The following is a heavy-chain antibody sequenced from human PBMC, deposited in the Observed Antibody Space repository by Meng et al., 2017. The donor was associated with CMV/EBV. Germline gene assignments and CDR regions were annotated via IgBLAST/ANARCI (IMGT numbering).Heavy chain of an antibody. V-gene: IGHV4-34*01. CDR3: ARTYCSSTSCRYRNGGWFDP. CDR2: INHSGST. D-gene: IGHD2-2*01. Sequence: SETLSLTCAVYGGSFSGYYWSWIRQPPGKGLEWIGEINHSGSTNYNPSLKSRVTISVDTSKNQFSLKLSSVTAADTAVYYCARTYCSSTSCRYRNGGWFDPWGQGILVTVSS. J-gene: IGHJ5*02. CDR1: GGSFSGYY.